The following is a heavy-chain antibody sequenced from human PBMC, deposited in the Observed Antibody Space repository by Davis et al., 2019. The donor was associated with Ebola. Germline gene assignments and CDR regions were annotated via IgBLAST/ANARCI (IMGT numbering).Heavy chain of an antibody. CDR1: GGSFSGYY. CDR2: INHNEST. CDR3: ARLRGIAVAGTRLDY. Sequence: SETLSLTCAVYGGSFSGYYWSWIRQPPGKGLEWIGEINHNESTNYNPSLKSRVTISVDTSKNQFSLKLSSVTAADTAVYYCARLRGIAVAGTRLDYWGQGTLVTVSS. D-gene: IGHD6-19*01. J-gene: IGHJ4*02. V-gene: IGHV4-34*01.